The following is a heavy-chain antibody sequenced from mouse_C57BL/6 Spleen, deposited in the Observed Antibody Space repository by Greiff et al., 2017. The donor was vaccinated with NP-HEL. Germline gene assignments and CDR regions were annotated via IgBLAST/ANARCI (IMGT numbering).Heavy chain of an antibody. V-gene: IGHV1-39*01. J-gene: IGHJ4*01. CDR1: GYPFTDYN. CDR2: INPNYGTT. D-gene: IGHD1-1*01. Sequence: EVQLQQSGPELVKPGASVKISCKASGYPFTDYNMNWVKQSNGKSLEWIGVINPNYGTTSYNQKFKGKATLTVDQPSSTAYMQLNNLTSEDSAVYYCARCYYGSRDYAMDYWGEGTSVTVSS. CDR3: ARCYYGSRDYAMDY.